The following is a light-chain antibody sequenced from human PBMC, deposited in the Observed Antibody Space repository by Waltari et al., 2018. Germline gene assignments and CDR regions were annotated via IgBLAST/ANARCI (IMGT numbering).Light chain of an antibody. CDR3: GTWDTNLRAV. Sequence: QSVLTQPPSVSAAAGPKVTISCSVGSSNIGNSFVHRYQQFPGPAPNLLIYDNNNRPSGIPDQFSGSKSATSATLDITGVQTGDEDDYYCGTWDTNLRAVFGGGTTLTVL. CDR1: SSNIGNSF. V-gene: IGLV1-51*01. CDR2: DNN. J-gene: IGLJ3*02.